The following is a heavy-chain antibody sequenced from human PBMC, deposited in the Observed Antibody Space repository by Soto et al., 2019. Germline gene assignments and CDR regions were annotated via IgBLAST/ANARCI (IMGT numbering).Heavy chain of an antibody. J-gene: IGHJ6*01. CDR2: NYYSGST. V-gene: IGHV4-31*03. CDR1: GGSLSSGGYY. CDR3: SRDLVLPPGDYYFGMDV. Sequence: QVQLQESGPGLVKPSQTLSLTCTVSGGSLSSGGYYWSWIRQHPGKGLEWIGYNYYSGSTYYNPSLKSRVTLSVDTSKNHFSQKLSSVTAADTAVYYCSRDLVLPPGDYYFGMDVWGQGTTVTVSS. D-gene: IGHD2-8*02.